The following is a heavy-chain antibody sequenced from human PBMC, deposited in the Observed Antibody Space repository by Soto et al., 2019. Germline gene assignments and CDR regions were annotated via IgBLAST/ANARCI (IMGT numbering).Heavy chain of an antibody. Sequence: ASVKVSCKASGYTFSTYGTTWVRQAPGQGLDWMGWINPIKGDTNSAAIFQDRVTMTTDTSTRTAYMELRSLKSDDTAVYYCARVKVPAAILGAFDLWGQGTLVTVSS. D-gene: IGHD2-2*02. CDR3: ARVKVPAAILGAFDL. CDR1: GYTFSTYG. CDR2: INPIKGDT. V-gene: IGHV1-18*01. J-gene: IGHJ3*01.